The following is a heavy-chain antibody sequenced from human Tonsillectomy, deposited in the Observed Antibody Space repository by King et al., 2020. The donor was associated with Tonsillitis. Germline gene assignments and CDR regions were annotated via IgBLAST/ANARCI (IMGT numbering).Heavy chain of an antibody. Sequence: QLVESGGGVVQPGRSLRLSCAASGFTFSSFGMHWVRQAPGKGLEWVAVISYDGSNKYYADSVKGRFTISRDNSKKTLYLQMNSLRAEDTAVYYCAKLAGYDSSVNYQTDRSYNYYNMDVWGQGTTVTVSS. D-gene: IGHD3-22*01. CDR3: AKLAGYDSSVNYQTDRSYNYYNMDV. V-gene: IGHV3-30*18. CDR1: GFTFSSFG. CDR2: ISYDGSNK. J-gene: IGHJ6*02.